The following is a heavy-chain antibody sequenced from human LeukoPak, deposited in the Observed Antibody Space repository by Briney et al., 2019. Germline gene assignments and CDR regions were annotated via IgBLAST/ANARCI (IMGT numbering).Heavy chain of an antibody. V-gene: IGHV3-30*18. CDR1: GFTFSSYG. CDR2: ISYDGSNK. Sequence: PGGSLRLSCAASGFTFSSYGMQWVRQAPGKGLEWVAVISYDGSNKYYADSVKGRFTISRDNSKNTLYLQMNSLRAEDTAVYYCAKARGVVTASPTDYWGQGTLVTVSS. J-gene: IGHJ4*02. D-gene: IGHD2-21*02. CDR3: AKARGVVTASPTDY.